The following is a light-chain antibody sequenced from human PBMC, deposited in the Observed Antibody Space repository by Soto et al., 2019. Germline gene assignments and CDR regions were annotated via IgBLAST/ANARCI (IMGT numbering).Light chain of an antibody. CDR3: QQYNSYLYT. Sequence: DIPMTQSPSTLSASVGDRVTITCRASQSISSWLAWYQQKPGKAPKLRIYKASSLESGVPSRFSGSGSGTEFTLTISSLQPDDFATYYCQQYNSYLYTFGQGTKLEIK. J-gene: IGKJ2*01. V-gene: IGKV1-5*03. CDR1: QSISSW. CDR2: KAS.